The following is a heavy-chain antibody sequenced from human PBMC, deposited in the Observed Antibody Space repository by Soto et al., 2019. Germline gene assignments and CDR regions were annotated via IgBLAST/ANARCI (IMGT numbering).Heavy chain of an antibody. V-gene: IGHV1-46*01. J-gene: IGHJ4*02. CDR3: AREFNDFWSRYPELDY. Sequence: ASVKVSCKASGYTFTSYYMHWVRQAPGQGLEWMGIINPSGGSTSYAQKFQGRVTMTRDTSTSTVYMELSSLRSEDTAVYYCAREFNDFWSRYPELDYWGKETLVPLAS. CDR1: GYTFTSYY. D-gene: IGHD3-3*01. CDR2: INPSGGST.